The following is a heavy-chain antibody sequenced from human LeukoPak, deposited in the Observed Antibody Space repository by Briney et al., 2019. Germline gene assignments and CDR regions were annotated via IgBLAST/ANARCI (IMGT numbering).Heavy chain of an antibody. Sequence: PSETLSLTCTVSGGSISSYYWSWIRQPAGKGLEWIGRIYTSGSTNYNPSLKSRVTMSVDTSKNQFSLKLSSVTAADTAVYYCARHGQPYNRVNFDYWGQGTLVTVSS. CDR3: ARHGQPYNRVNFDY. V-gene: IGHV4-4*07. CDR2: IYTSGST. CDR1: GGSISSYY. J-gene: IGHJ4*02. D-gene: IGHD5-24*01.